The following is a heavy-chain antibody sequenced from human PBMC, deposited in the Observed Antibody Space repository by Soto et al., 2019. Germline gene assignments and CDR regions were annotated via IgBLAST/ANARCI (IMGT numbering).Heavy chain of an antibody. V-gene: IGHV3-33*01. Sequence: QVQLVESGGGVVQPGRSLRLSCAASGFTFSSYGMHWVRQAPGKGLEWVAVIWYDGSNKYYADSVKGRFTISRDNSKNTLYLQMNSLRAEDTAVYYCARGGSSSWYDSDAFDIWGQGTMVTVSS. CDR2: IWYDGSNK. D-gene: IGHD6-13*01. J-gene: IGHJ3*02. CDR1: GFTFSSYG. CDR3: ARGGSSSWYDSDAFDI.